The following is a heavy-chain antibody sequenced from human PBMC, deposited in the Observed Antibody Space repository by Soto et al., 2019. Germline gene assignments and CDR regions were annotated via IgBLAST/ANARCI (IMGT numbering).Heavy chain of an antibody. D-gene: IGHD1-20*01. CDR3: ARGMAGYNPYGAFDI. V-gene: IGHV3-74*01. Sequence: EVQLVESGGGLVQPGGSLRLSCAASGFTFSSYWMHWVRQAPGKGLVWVSRINSDGSSTSYADSVKGRFTISRDNAKNTLYLQMNSLSAEDTAVYYCARGMAGYNPYGAFDIWGQGTMVTVSS. CDR2: INSDGSST. J-gene: IGHJ3*02. CDR1: GFTFSSYW.